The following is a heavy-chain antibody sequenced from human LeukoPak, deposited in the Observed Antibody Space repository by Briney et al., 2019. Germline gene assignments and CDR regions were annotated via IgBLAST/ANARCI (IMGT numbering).Heavy chain of an antibody. Sequence: GGSLRLSCAASGFTFSSYAMSWVRQAPGKGLEWVSAISGSGGSTYYADSVKGRFTISRDNSKNTLYLQMNGLRAEDTAVYYCAKSYSSSWSRYYFDYWGQGTLVTVSS. CDR3: AKSYSSSWSRYYFDY. J-gene: IGHJ4*02. CDR2: ISGSGGST. V-gene: IGHV3-23*01. D-gene: IGHD6-13*01. CDR1: GFTFSSYA.